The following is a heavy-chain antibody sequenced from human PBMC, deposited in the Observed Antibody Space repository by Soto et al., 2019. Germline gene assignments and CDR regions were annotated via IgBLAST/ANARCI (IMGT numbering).Heavy chain of an antibody. CDR2: IYYSGST. CDR3: ARGGFYGYYAFDY. D-gene: IGHD4-17*01. Sequence: SETLSLTWTVSGGSVSSGSYYWSWIRQPPGKGLEWIGYIYYSGSTNYNPSLKSRVTISVDTSKKQFSLKLSSVTAADTAVYYCARGGFYGYYAFDYWGKGTLVTVSS. V-gene: IGHV4-61*01. J-gene: IGHJ4*02. CDR1: GGSVSSGSYY.